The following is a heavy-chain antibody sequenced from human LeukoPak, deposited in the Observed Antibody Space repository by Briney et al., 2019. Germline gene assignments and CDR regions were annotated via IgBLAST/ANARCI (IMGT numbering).Heavy chain of an antibody. V-gene: IGHV3-53*01. CDR2: IYSGGST. CDR1: GFTFSRFW. Sequence: GGSLRLSCAASGFTFSRFWMSWVRQAPGKGLEWVSVIYSGGSTYYADSVKGRFTISRDNSKNTLYLQMNSLRGEDTAVYYCARGWPFDYWGQGTLVTVSS. D-gene: IGHD2-15*01. J-gene: IGHJ4*02. CDR3: ARGWPFDY.